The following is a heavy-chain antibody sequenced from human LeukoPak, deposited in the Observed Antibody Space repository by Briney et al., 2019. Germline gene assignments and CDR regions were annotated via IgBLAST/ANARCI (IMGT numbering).Heavy chain of an antibody. Sequence: GGSLRLSCSASGFTFSSYAMHWVRQAPGKGLEYVSAISSNGGSTYYAGSVKGRFTISRDNSKNTLYLQMSSLRAEDTAVYYCVAQPYGSSGYYRYWGQGTLVTVSS. CDR2: ISSNGGST. D-gene: IGHD3-22*01. J-gene: IGHJ4*02. V-gene: IGHV3-64D*06. CDR3: VAQPYGSSGYYRY. CDR1: GFTFSSYA.